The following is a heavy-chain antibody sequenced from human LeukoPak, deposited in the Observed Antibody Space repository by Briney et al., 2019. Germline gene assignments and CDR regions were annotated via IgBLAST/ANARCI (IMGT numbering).Heavy chain of an antibody. Sequence: GGSLRLSCAASGFTFGSYPMSWLRQAPGKGLEWVSVISSSGCSTYYADSVKGRFTISRDNSKNTLYLQMNSLSAEDTAVYYFANDLSSTGMIDYWGQGTLVTVSS. CDR2: ISSSGCST. V-gene: IGHV3-23*01. CDR3: ANDLSSTGMIDY. D-gene: IGHD1-1*01. J-gene: IGHJ4*02. CDR1: GFTFGSYP.